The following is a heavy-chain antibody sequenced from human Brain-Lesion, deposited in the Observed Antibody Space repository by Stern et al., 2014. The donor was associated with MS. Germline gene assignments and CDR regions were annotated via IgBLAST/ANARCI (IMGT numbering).Heavy chain of an antibody. D-gene: IGHD5/OR15-5a*01. V-gene: IGHV4-59*01. J-gene: IGHJ5*01. CDR1: GGSLSTFC. CDR3: ARHSVGVKEFDS. CDR2: VYYNGSI. Sequence: QVQLQESGPGLVKPSETLSLTYTVSGGSLSTFCWSWIRQPPGRGLEWIGFVYYNGSIRDNASLKGRATMYVETPQSNLSLRLHSVTAADTAVYYCARHSVGVKEFDSWGHGTLVTVSS.